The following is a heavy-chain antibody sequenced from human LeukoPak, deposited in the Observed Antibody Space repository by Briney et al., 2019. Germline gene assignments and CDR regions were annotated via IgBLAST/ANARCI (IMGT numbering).Heavy chain of an antibody. V-gene: IGHV1-24*01. CDR3: ATVPPPYVVVPAAISDP. J-gene: IGHJ5*02. Sequence: ASVKVSFKVSGYTLTELSMHWVRQAPGKGLEGMGGFDPEDGETIYAQKFQGRVTMTEDTSTDTAYMELSSLRSEDTAVYYCATVPPPYVVVPAAISDPWGQGTLVTVSS. D-gene: IGHD2-2*01. CDR1: GYTLTELS. CDR2: FDPEDGET.